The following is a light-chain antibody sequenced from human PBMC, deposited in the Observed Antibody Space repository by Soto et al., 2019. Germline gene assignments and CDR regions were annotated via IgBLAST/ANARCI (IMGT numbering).Light chain of an antibody. CDR1: SSNIGINT. CDR3: AAWDVSLKGVV. J-gene: IGLJ1*01. Sequence: QSALTQPPSASGTPGQRVTFSCSGSSSNIGINTVNWYRQLPGTAPQLLISDNHRRPSGVPDRFSGSKSGTSASLAISGLQSEDEATYSCAAWDVSLKGVVFGTGTKVTVL. V-gene: IGLV1-44*01. CDR2: DNH.